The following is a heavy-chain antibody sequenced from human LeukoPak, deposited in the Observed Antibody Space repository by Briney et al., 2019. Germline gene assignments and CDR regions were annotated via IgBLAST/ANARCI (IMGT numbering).Heavy chain of an antibody. CDR1: GDSISSGGSY. V-gene: IGHV4-31*03. Sequence: SENLSLTCTVSGDSISSGGSYWSWTRQHPGEGLEWIGYIYYSGTTNYNPSLKSRVTISVDTSKNQFSLKLSSVTAADTAVYYCARAACSSPSCYAGYYYGMDVWGQGTTVTVSS. CDR3: ARAACSSPSCYAGYYYGMDV. D-gene: IGHD2-2*01. J-gene: IGHJ6*02. CDR2: IYYSGTT.